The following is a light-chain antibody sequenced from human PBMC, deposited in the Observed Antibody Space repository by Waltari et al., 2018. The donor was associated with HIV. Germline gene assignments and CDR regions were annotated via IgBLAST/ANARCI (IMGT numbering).Light chain of an antibody. V-gene: IGLV8-61*01. J-gene: IGLJ3*02. CDR1: SGSVSTTYY. CDR2: SPN. CDR3: VLYMGSGIWV. Sequence: QTVVTQEPSFSVSPGGTVTLTCGLSSGSVSTTYYPSWYQQTPGQAPRPLIYSPNPRSSGVPDRFSGSILGNRAALTITGAQADDESDYYCVLYMGSGIWVFGGGTKLTVL.